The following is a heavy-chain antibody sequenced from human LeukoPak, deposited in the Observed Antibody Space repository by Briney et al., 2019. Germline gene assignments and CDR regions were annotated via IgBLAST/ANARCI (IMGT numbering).Heavy chain of an antibody. CDR2: IYYSGST. V-gene: IGHV4-59*01. Sequence: SETLSLTCTVSGGSISSYYWSWIRQPPGKGLEWIGYIYYSGSTNYNPSLKSRVTISVDTSKNQFSLKLSSVTAADTAVYYRARSVRYYYGSGISSGMDVWGQGTTVTVSS. CDR3: ARSVRYYYGSGISSGMDV. J-gene: IGHJ6*02. D-gene: IGHD3-10*01. CDR1: GGSISSYY.